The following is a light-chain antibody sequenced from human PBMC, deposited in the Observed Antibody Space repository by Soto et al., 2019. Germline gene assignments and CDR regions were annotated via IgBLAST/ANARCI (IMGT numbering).Light chain of an antibody. Sequence: EIVMMQSPATLSVSPGERATLSCRASQSVGSNLAWYQQKPGQAPRLLIYDASTRATGVPARFSGSGPGTEFTLTISSLQSEDFAVYYCQQYNNWPRTFGQGTRVEI. CDR3: QQYNNWPRT. J-gene: IGKJ1*01. CDR2: DAS. CDR1: QSVGSN. V-gene: IGKV3-15*01.